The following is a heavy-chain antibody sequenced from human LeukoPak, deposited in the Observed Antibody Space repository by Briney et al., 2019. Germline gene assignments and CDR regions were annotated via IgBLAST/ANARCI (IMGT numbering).Heavy chain of an antibody. D-gene: IGHD2-2*01. Sequence: EASVKVSCKASGGTFSSYAISWVRQAPGQGLEWMGGIIPIFGTANYAQKFQGRVTITADESTSTAYMELSSLRSEDTAVYYCATVQYQLPPATWPSIYWGQGTLVTVSS. V-gene: IGHV1-69*13. CDR2: IIPIFGTA. CDR1: GGTFSSYA. CDR3: ATVQYQLPPATWPSIY. J-gene: IGHJ4*02.